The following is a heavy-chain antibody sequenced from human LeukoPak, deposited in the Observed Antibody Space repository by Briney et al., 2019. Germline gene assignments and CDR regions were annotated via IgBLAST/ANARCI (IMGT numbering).Heavy chain of an antibody. CDR2: ISSSGSTI. V-gene: IGHV3-48*03. CDR1: GFTFSSYE. CDR3: ARDLGYCTSTSCYSLYGMDV. J-gene: IGHJ6*04. D-gene: IGHD2-2*02. Sequence: GGSLRPSCAASGFTFSSYEMNWVRQAPGKGLEWVSYISSSGSTIYYADSVKGRFTISRDNAKNSLYLQMNSLRAEDTAVYYCARDLGYCTSTSCYSLYGMDVWGKGTTVTVSS.